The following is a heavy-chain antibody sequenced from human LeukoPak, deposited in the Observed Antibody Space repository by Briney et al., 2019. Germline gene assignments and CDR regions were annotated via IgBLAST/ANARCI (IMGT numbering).Heavy chain of an antibody. CDR1: GYSFTSYW. CDR3: ARGGPNYDFWSGYYTRYYFDY. V-gene: IGHV5-51*01. CDR2: IYPGDSDT. D-gene: IGHD3-3*01. J-gene: IGHJ4*02. Sequence: GESLKISCNGSGYSFTSYWIGWVRQMPGKGLEWMGIIYPGDSDTRYSPSFQGQVTVSADRSMSPAYLRCSSLKASDTAIYYCARGGPNYDFWSGYYTRYYFDYWGQGTLVTVSS.